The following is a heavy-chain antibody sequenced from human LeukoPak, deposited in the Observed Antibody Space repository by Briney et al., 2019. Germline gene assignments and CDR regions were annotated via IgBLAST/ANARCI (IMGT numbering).Heavy chain of an antibody. CDR3: ARGRGGSSWYKNNWFDP. J-gene: IGHJ5*02. CDR2: IIPIFGTA. D-gene: IGHD6-13*01. Sequence: SVKVSCKASGGTFSSYAISWVRQAPGQGLEWMGGIIPIFGTANYAQKFQGRVTMTRNTSISTAYMELSSLRSEDTAVYYCARGRGGSSWYKNNWFDPWGQGTLVTVSS. V-gene: IGHV1-69*05. CDR1: GGTFSSYA.